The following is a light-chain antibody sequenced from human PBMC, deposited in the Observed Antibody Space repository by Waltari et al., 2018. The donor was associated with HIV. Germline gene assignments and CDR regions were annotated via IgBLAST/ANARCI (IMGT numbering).Light chain of an antibody. J-gene: IGLJ3*02. Sequence: SYDLTQPPSVSVSPGQPARVTCSGDALPKRYAYWYQQRPGQAPVLLIFRDTERPSGIPERFSSSSSGTTVTLTIRAVQAEDEADYYCQSTDSSGVYWVFGGGTTLTVL. V-gene: IGLV3-25*03. CDR1: ALPKRY. CDR3: QSTDSSGVYWV. CDR2: RDT.